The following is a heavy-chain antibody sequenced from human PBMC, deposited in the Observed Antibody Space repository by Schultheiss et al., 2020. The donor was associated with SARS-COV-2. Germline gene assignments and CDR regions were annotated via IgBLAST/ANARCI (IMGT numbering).Heavy chain of an antibody. CDR3: ARAHRLTIFGVVGYFDY. J-gene: IGHJ4*02. D-gene: IGHD3-3*01. V-gene: IGHV4-30-4*02. CDR1: GGSISSGDYY. CDR2: IYYSGST. Sequence: SETLSLTCTVSGGSISSGDYYWSWIRQPPGKGLEWIGYIYYSGSTYYNPSLKSRVTISVDTSKNQFSLKLSSVTAADTAVYYCARAHRLTIFGVVGYFDYWGQGTLVTVSS.